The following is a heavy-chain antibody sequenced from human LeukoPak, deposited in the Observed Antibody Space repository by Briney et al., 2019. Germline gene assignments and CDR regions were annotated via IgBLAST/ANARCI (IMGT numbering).Heavy chain of an antibody. Sequence: SETLSLTCTVSGGSISSYYWSWIRQPPGKGLEWIGYIYYSGSTNYNPSLKSRVTISVGTSKNQFSLKLSSVTAADTAVYYCARDRRNFQHWGQGTLVTVSS. CDR1: GGSISSYY. V-gene: IGHV4-59*01. J-gene: IGHJ1*01. D-gene: IGHD5-24*01. CDR3: ARDRRNFQH. CDR2: IYYSGST.